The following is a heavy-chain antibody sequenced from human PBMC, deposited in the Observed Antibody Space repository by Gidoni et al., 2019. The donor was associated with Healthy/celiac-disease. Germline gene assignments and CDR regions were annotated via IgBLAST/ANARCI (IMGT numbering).Heavy chain of an antibody. D-gene: IGHD3-3*01. CDR3: ARDHRAYDYWSGYLSYYYYGMDV. CDR2: IWYEGSNK. V-gene: IGHV3-33*01. Sequence: QVQLVEAWGGVVQHGGSLRLSCAASGFTFSSCGMHWVRRAPGQGLGGVAGIWYEGSNKYYADSVKGRFTISRDNSKNTLYLKMNSLRAEDTAVYYCARDHRAYDYWSGYLSYYYYGMDVWGQGTTVTVSS. CDR1: GFTFSSCG. J-gene: IGHJ6*02.